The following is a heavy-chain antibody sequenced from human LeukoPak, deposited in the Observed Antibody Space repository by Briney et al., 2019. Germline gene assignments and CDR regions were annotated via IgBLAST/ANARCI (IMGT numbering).Heavy chain of an antibody. CDR1: GFTVSSNY. Sequence: PGGSLRLSCAASGFTVSSNYMSWVRQAPGKGLEWVSVIYSGGSTYYADSVKGRFTISRDNSKNTLYLQMNSLRAEDTAVYYCARRITMVRGVNYYGMDVWGQGTTVTVSS. CDR3: ARRITMVRGVNYYGMDV. J-gene: IGHJ6*02. D-gene: IGHD3-10*01. CDR2: IYSGGST. V-gene: IGHV3-66*01.